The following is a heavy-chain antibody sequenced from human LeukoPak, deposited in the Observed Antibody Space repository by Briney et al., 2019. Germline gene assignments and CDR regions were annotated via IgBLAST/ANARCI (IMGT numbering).Heavy chain of an antibody. Sequence: GSLRLSCAASGFTFSSYGMHWVRQAPGKGLEWVAFTRYDGSNKYYADSVKGRFTISRDNSKNTLYLQMNSLRDEDTAVYYCAKDMVRGGPSNYYYYYYMDVWGKGTTVTISS. CDR3: AKDMVRGGPSNYYYYYYMDV. CDR2: TRYDGSNK. D-gene: IGHD3-10*01. CDR1: GFTFSSYG. J-gene: IGHJ6*03. V-gene: IGHV3-30*02.